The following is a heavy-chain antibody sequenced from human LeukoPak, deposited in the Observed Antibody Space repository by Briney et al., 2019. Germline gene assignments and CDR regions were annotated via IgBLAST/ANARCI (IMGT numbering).Heavy chain of an antibody. V-gene: IGHV3-15*01. Sequence: GGSLRLSCAASGFTFSNAWMSWVRQAPGKGLEWVGRIKSKTDGGTTDYAAPVKGRFTISRDDSKNTLYLQMNSLKTEDTAVYYCTTDTYYYDSSGYYSADYWGQGTLVTVSS. CDR3: TTDTYYYDSSGYYSADY. CDR1: GFTFSNAW. CDR2: IKSKTDGGTT. D-gene: IGHD3-22*01. J-gene: IGHJ4*02.